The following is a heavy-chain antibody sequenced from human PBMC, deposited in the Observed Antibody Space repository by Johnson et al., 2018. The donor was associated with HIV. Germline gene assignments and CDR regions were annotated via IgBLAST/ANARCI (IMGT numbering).Heavy chain of an antibody. CDR3: ASGTLTGYYSHDTFDI. V-gene: IGHV3-7*01. CDR1: GLTFSSYW. Sequence: VQLVESGGGLVQPGGSLRLSCAASGLTFSSYWMSWVRQAPGKGLEWVANIKQDGSEKYYVDSVKGRFTISRDNAKNSLYLQMNSLRAEDTAVYYCASGTLTGYYSHDTFDIWGQGTMVTVAS. J-gene: IGHJ3*02. CDR2: IKQDGSEK. D-gene: IGHD3-9*01.